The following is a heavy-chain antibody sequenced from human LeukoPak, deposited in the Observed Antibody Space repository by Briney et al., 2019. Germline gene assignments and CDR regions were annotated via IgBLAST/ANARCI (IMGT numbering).Heavy chain of an antibody. V-gene: IGHV3-23*01. Sequence: GGSLRLSCAASGFTFSSYWMSWVRQAPGKGLEWVSIISGSGDTTHYTDSVKGRFTISRDNSKNTLYLQMNSLRAEDTAVYYCAKGGAWFGEFRFDYWGQGTLVTVSS. CDR1: GFTFSSYW. CDR2: ISGSGDTT. CDR3: AKGGAWFGEFRFDY. D-gene: IGHD3-10*01. J-gene: IGHJ4*02.